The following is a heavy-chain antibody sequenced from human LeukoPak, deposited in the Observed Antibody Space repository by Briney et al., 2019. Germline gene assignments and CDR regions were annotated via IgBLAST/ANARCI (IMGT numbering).Heavy chain of an antibody. CDR2: INHSGST. CDR3: ARLVGGRPRPNSNRFDY. J-gene: IGHJ4*02. Sequence: PSETLSLTCAVYGGSFSGYYWSWIRQPPGKGLEWIGEINHSGSTNYNPPLKSRVTISVDTSKNQFSLKLSSVTAADTAVYYCARLVGGRPRPNSNRFDYWGQGTLVTVSS. D-gene: IGHD2-15*01. V-gene: IGHV4-34*01. CDR1: GGSFSGYY.